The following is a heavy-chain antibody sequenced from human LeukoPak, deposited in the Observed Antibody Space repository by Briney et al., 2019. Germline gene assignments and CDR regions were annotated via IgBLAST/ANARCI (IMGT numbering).Heavy chain of an antibody. J-gene: IGHJ4*02. CDR1: GYSISSGYY. Sequence: AXSGYSISSGYYWGWIRQPPGKGLEWIGSIYHSGSTYYNPSLKSRVTISVDTSKNQFSLKLSSVTAADTAVYYCARDRTFGDFDYWGQGTLVTVSS. CDR2: IYHSGST. D-gene: IGHD3-16*01. V-gene: IGHV4-38-2*01. CDR3: ARDRTFGDFDY.